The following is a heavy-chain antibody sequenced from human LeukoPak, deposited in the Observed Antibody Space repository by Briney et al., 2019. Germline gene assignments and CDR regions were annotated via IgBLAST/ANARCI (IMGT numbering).Heavy chain of an antibody. Sequence: AGGSLRLSCAASGFTFSSYGVHWVRRAPGKGLEWVAVISYDGSSEYFADSVKGRFTISRDNSKNTLYLHTNSLRPEDTAVYYCAKDNDHCTSNCRAFDYWGQGTLVTVSS. V-gene: IGHV3-30*18. J-gene: IGHJ4*02. CDR3: AKDNDHCTSNCRAFDY. D-gene: IGHD4-11*01. CDR2: ISYDGSSE. CDR1: GFTFSSYG.